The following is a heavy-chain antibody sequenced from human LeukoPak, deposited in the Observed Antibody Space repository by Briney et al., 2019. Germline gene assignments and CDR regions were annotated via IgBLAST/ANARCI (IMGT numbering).Heavy chain of an antibody. Sequence: SETLSLTCTVSGGSISSSSYYWGWIRRPPGKGLECIGYIYYSGSTNYNPSLKSRVTISVDTSKNQFSLKLSSVTAADTAVYYCARARNYYDSSDYYYEGDAFDIWGQGTMVTVSS. CDR3: ARARNYYDSSDYYYEGDAFDI. J-gene: IGHJ3*02. CDR2: IYYSGST. V-gene: IGHV4-61*05. D-gene: IGHD3-22*01. CDR1: GGSISSSSYY.